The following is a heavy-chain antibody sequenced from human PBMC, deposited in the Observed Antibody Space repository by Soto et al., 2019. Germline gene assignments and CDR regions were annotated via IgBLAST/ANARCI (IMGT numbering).Heavy chain of an antibody. V-gene: IGHV4-4*02. D-gene: IGHD2-15*01. CDR1: GGSISIRNW. Sequence: PSETLSLTCADSGGSISIRNWWSWVRQPPGKGLEWIGEIYHSGSTNYNPSLKSRVTISVDKSKNQFSLKLRSVTAADTAVYYCAGQSGRRYSSGFDPWGQGTQVTVSS. CDR3: AGQSGRRYSSGFDP. J-gene: IGHJ5*02. CDR2: IYHSGST.